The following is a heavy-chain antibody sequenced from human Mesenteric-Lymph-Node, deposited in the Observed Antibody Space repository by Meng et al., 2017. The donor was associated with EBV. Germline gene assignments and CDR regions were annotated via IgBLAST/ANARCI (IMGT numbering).Heavy chain of an antibody. CDR1: GYIFNKYE. D-gene: IGHD3-9*01. V-gene: IGHV7-4-1*02. CDR2: INTNTGNP. J-gene: IGHJ4*02. CDR3: ARFDWLAHF. Sequence: QVQLVQTGSELRKPGASVKISCKASGYIFNKYEMNWIRQAPGQGLEWMGWINTNTGNPTYAQDFTGRFVFPVDTSVSTAYLQISSLESDDTAVYYCARFDWLAHFWGQGTLVTVSS.